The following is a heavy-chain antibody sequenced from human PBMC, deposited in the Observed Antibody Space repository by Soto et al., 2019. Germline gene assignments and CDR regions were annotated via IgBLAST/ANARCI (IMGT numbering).Heavy chain of an antibody. CDR2: IYYSGGT. D-gene: IGHD4-17*01. J-gene: IGHJ4*02. V-gene: IGHV4-59*08. CDR1: GGSISSYY. Sequence: PSETLSLTCTVSGGSISSYYLSWIRQPPGKGLEWIGYIYYSGGTNYNPSLKSRVTISVATSKNQFSLKLSSVTAADTAVYYCARRYGDYFDSWGQGTLVTVSS. CDR3: ARRYGDYFDS.